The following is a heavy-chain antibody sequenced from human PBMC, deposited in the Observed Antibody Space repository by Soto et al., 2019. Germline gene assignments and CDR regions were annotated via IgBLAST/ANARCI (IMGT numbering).Heavy chain of an antibody. CDR3: AKENWGGSCYFCYGMDV. CDR1: GFTFSSYA. Sequence: GGSLRLSCAASGFTFSSYAMSWVRQAPGKGLEWVSAISGSGGSTYYADSAKGRFTISRDNSKNTLYLQMNSLRAEDTAVYYCAKENWGGSCYFCYGMDVWGQGTTVTVSS. J-gene: IGHJ6*02. CDR2: ISGSGGST. D-gene: IGHD2-15*01. V-gene: IGHV3-23*01.